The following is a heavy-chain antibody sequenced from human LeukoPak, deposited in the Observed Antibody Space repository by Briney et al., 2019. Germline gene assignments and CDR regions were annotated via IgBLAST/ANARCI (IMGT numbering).Heavy chain of an antibody. CDR1: GFTFSSYA. CDR3: AKVAKYYYGSETYYFFEH. V-gene: IGHV3-7*01. CDR2: INQDGTEK. J-gene: IGHJ4*02. D-gene: IGHD3-10*01. Sequence: QAGRSLRLSCAASGFTFSSYAMHWVRQAPGKGLEWVANINQDGTEKYYVDSVKGRFTISRDNAKNSLYLQMNSLRVEDTAVYYCAKVAKYYYGSETYYFFEHWGQGTPVTASS.